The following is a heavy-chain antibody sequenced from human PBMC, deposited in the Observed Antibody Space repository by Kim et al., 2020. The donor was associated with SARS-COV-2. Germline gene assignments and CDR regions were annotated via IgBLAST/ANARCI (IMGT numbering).Heavy chain of an antibody. Sequence: GGSLRLSCAASGFTFSSYGMHWVRQAPGKGLEWVAVISYDGSNKYYADSVKGRFTISRDNSKNTLYLQMNSLRAEDTAVYYCATIVVVTTGFDYWGQGTLVTVSS. J-gene: IGHJ4*02. CDR1: GFTFSSYG. D-gene: IGHD3-22*01. CDR3: ATIVVVTTGFDY. CDR2: ISYDGSNK. V-gene: IGHV3-30*03.